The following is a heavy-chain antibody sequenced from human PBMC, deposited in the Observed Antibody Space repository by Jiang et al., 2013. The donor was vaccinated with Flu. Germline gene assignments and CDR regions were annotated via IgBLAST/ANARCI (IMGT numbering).Heavy chain of an antibody. CDR1: GFTFSSYA. CDR2: YHMMESNK. V-gene: IGHV3-30-3*01. D-gene: IGHD5-24*01. Sequence: SCAASGFTFSSYAMHWVRQAQARGWSGWQLYHMMESNKYYADSVKGRFTISRDNSKNTLYLQMNSLRAEDTAVYYCARGVEGDNFDYWGQGTLVTVSS. CDR3: ARGVEGDNFDY. J-gene: IGHJ4*02.